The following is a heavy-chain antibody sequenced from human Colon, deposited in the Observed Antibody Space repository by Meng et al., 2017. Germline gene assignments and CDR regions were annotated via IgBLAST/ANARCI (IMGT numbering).Heavy chain of an antibody. CDR2: IYYSGTT. CDR1: GGSVSSGTYY. Sequence: QGQLQESGPGLVRPSEPLSLSCTVSGGSVSSGTYYWSWIRQPPGKGLEWIGCIYYSGTTNYNPSLKSRVTISVGTSKNQFSLKLSSVTPADTAVYFCARDRVPGKYWGQGTLVTVSS. V-gene: IGHV4-61*01. CDR3: ARDRVPGKY. J-gene: IGHJ4*02. D-gene: IGHD1-14*01.